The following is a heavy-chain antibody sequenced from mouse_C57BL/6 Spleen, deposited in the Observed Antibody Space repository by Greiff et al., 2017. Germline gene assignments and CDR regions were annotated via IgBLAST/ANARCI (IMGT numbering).Heavy chain of an antibody. V-gene: IGHV5-16*01. Sequence: EVKLMESEGGLVQPGSSMKLSCTAFGFTFSDYYMAWFRQVPEKGLEWVANFNFDGSSTYTLASLKSRFIISRDNAKNILYLQMSSLKYEDTATYYCAREKRGFDYWGQGTTLTVSS. CDR3: AREKRGFDY. J-gene: IGHJ2*01. CDR2: FNFDGSST. CDR1: GFTFSDYY.